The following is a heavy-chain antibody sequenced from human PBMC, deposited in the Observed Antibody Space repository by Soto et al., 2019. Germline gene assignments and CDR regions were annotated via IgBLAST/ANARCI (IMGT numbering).Heavy chain of an antibody. D-gene: IGHD3-9*01. J-gene: IGHJ5*02. V-gene: IGHV1-2*04. CDR2: INPSSGGT. CDR3: ARDLMGDILTGYRVGNWFDP. Sequence: ASVKVSCKASGYTFTGYYMHWVRQAPGQGLEWMGWINPSSGGTNYAQKFQGWVTMTRDTSISTAYMELSRLRSDDTAVYYCARDLMGDILTGYRVGNWFDPWGQGTLVTVSS. CDR1: GYTFTGYY.